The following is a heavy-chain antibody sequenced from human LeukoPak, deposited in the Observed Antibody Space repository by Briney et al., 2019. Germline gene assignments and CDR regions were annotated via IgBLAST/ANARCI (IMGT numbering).Heavy chain of an antibody. D-gene: IGHD6-19*01. V-gene: IGHV4-4*02. CDR2: IYHSGST. J-gene: IGHJ3*01. Sequence: SENLSLTCAVSGGSISSSNWWSWVRQPPGKGLEWIGEIYHSGSTNYNPSLKSRVTISVDKSKNQFSLKLSSVTAADTAVYYCARHITVTYDAFDLWGRGTMVTVSS. CDR1: GGSISSSNW. CDR3: ARHITVTYDAFDL.